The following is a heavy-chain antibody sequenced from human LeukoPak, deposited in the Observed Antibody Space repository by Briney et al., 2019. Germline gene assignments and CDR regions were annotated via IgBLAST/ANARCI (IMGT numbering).Heavy chain of an antibody. CDR1: GSRFTSYW. CDR2: IDPSDSYT. Sequence: GASLQISCQGSGSRFTSYWISWVRQLPGKGLEWMGRIDPSDSYTNYSPSFQGHVTISADKSISTAYLQWSSLKASDTAMYYCARYGDWTYYYYGMDVWGKGTTVTVSS. CDR3: ARYGDWTYYYYGMDV. D-gene: IGHD4-17*01. V-gene: IGHV5-10-1*01. J-gene: IGHJ6*04.